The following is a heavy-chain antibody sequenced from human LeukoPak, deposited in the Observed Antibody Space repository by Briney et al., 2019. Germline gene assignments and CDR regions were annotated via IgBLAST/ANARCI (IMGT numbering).Heavy chain of an antibody. CDR2: IYYSGST. CDR3: ARAPMGSYYYDSSGYFSPLLLAPYYYYGMDV. D-gene: IGHD3-22*01. V-gene: IGHV4-61*01. Sequence: PSETLSLTCTVSGGSVSSGSYYWSWIRQPPGKRLEWIGYIYYSGSTNYNPSLKSRVTISVDTSKNQFSLKLSSVTAADTAVYYCARAPMGSYYYDSSGYFSPLLLAPYYYYGMDVWGQGTTVTVSS. CDR1: GGSVSSGSYY. J-gene: IGHJ6*02.